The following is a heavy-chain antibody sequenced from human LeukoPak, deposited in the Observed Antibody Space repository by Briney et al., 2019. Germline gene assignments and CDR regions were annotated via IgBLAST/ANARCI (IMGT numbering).Heavy chain of an antibody. D-gene: IGHD3-10*01. CDR2: IIPIFGTA. CDR1: GGTFTSYA. J-gene: IGHJ3*02. CDR3: ARGSSAALALAGENDAFDI. Sequence: SVKVSCKASGGTFTSYAISWVRQARGKGGEWRGRIIPIFGTANCAQKFQGRVTITMDESTSTAYMELSSLRSEDTAVYYCARGSSAALALAGENDAFDIWGQGTMVTVSS. V-gene: IGHV1-69*05.